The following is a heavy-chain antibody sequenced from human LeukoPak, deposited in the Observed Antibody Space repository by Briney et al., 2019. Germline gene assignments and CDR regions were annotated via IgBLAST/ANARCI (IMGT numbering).Heavy chain of an antibody. D-gene: IGHD2-2*01. CDR2: INHSGST. CDR3: ARGPRSTSYYYYYMDV. CDR1: GGSFSGYY. Sequence: NPPETLSLTCAVYGGSFSGYYWSWIRQPPGKGLEWIGEINHSGSTNYNPSLKSRVTISVDTSKNQFSLKLSSVTAADAAVYYCARGPRSTSYYYYYMDVWGKGTTVTVSS. V-gene: IGHV4-34*01. J-gene: IGHJ6*03.